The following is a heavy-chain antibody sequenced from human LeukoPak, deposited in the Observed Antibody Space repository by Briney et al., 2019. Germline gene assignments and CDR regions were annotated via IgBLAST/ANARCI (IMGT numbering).Heavy chain of an antibody. CDR2: IWYDGSQK. CDR1: GFTFSRNG. Sequence: GGSLRLSCAASGFTFSRNGMHWVRQAPGKGLEWVACIWYDGSQKYFADSVKGRFTISRDNTMNTLYLQMNSLRVEDTAVYYCARIYGSTCTPGYWGQGTLVTVSS. CDR3: ARIYGSTCTPGY. D-gene: IGHD6-13*01. J-gene: IGHJ4*02. V-gene: IGHV3-33*01.